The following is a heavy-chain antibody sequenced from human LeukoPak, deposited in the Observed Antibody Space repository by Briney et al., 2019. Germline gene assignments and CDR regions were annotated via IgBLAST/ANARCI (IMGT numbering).Heavy chain of an antibody. Sequence: GGSLRLSCAASGFTFSNYGMNWVRQAPGKGLEWVSGITGSADITYYADSVKGRFTISRDNAKNSLYLQMNSLRAEDTAVYYCARAYSSSWSSIFDYWGQGTLVTVSS. V-gene: IGHV3-21*01. CDR2: ITGSADIT. CDR1: GFTFSNYG. D-gene: IGHD6-13*01. J-gene: IGHJ4*02. CDR3: ARAYSSSWSSIFDY.